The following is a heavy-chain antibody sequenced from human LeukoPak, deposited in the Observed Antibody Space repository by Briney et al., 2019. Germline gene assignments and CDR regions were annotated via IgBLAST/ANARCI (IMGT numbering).Heavy chain of an antibody. Sequence: PGGSLRLSCAASGFTFRSYAMSWVRQAPGKGLEWVSAIGDSGGSTYYADSVKGRFTISRDNSKNTLYLQMNILRAEDTAVYYCAKLPPRVVPSANYYFDYWGQGTLVTVSS. J-gene: IGHJ4*02. D-gene: IGHD2-2*01. CDR2: IGDSGGST. CDR3: AKLPPRVVPSANYYFDY. V-gene: IGHV3-23*01. CDR1: GFTFRSYA.